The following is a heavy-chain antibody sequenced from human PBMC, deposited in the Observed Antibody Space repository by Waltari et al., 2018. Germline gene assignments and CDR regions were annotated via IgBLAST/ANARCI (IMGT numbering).Heavy chain of an antibody. V-gene: IGHV4-59*01. CDR1: GGSISSYY. Sequence: QVQLQESGPGLVKPSETLSLTCTVSGGSISSYYWSWIRQPPGKGLEWIGYIYYSGSTNYNPSLKSRVTISVDTSKNQFSRKLSSVTAADTAVYYCARSTIFGVVIIAPSRYFDLWGRGTLVTVSS. D-gene: IGHD3-3*01. CDR2: IYYSGST. J-gene: IGHJ2*01. CDR3: ARSTIFGVVIIAPSRYFDL.